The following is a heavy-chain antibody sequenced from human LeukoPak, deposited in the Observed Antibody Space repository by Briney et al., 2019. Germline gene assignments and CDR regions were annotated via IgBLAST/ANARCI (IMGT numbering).Heavy chain of an antibody. D-gene: IGHD3-10*01. J-gene: IGHJ4*03. CDR3: ARHGEYYFDY. Sequence: RQPPXKXLKWIGEINHSGSTNYNPSLKSRVTISVDTSKNQLSLKLSTVTAADTALYYCARHGEYYFDYWGQGTMVTVSS. V-gene: IGHV4-34*01. CDR2: INHSGST.